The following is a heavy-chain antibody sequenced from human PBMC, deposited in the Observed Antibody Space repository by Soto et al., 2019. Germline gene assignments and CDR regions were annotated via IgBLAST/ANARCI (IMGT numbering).Heavy chain of an antibody. CDR2: IYHSGST. J-gene: IGHJ6*02. CDR1: GYSISSGYY. CDR3: ARGHSSSWYYYYGMDV. V-gene: IGHV4-38-2*01. D-gene: IGHD6-13*01. Sequence: SETLSLTCAVSGYSISSGYYWGWIRQPPGKGLEWIGSIYHSGSTYYNPSLKSRVTISVDTSKNQFSLKLSSVTAADTAVYYCARGHSSSWYYYYGMDVWGQGTTVT.